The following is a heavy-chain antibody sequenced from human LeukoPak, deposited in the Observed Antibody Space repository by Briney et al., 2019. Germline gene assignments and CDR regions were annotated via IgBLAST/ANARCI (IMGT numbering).Heavy chain of an antibody. CDR3: AREGKGAIFGVVIRAFDY. Sequence: SVKVSCKASVGTFSSHAISWVRQAPGQGLEWMGGIIPIFGTANYAQKFQGRVTITADESTSTAYMELSSLRSEDTAVYYCAREGKGAIFGVVIRAFDYWGQGTLVTVSS. CDR1: VGTFSSHA. CDR2: IIPIFGTA. D-gene: IGHD3-3*01. V-gene: IGHV1-69*13. J-gene: IGHJ4*02.